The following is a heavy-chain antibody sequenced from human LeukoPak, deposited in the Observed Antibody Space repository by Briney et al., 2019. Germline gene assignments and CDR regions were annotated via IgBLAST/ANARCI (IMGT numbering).Heavy chain of an antibody. J-gene: IGHJ5*02. D-gene: IGHD6-13*01. Sequence: SVKASCKASGGTFSSYAISWVRQAPRQGLEWMGGIIPIFGTANYAQKFQGRVTITTDESTSTAYMELSSLRSEDTAVYYCARRMGSSWYPNWFDPWGQGTLVTVSS. V-gene: IGHV1-69*05. CDR2: IIPIFGTA. CDR1: GGTFSSYA. CDR3: ARRMGSSWYPNWFDP.